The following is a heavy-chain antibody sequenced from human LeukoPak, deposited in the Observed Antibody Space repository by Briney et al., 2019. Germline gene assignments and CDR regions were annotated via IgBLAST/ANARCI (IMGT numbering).Heavy chain of an antibody. Sequence: GGSLRLSCAASGFTFSNYAMTWVRQAPGKGLEWVSAISVSGDSTYYADSMKGRFTISRDNSKNTLYLQMNSLRAEDTAVYYCAKGGSGSYYGIGYWGQGTLVTVSS. D-gene: IGHD1-26*01. J-gene: IGHJ4*02. V-gene: IGHV3-23*01. CDR3: AKGGSGSYYGIGY. CDR2: ISVSGDST. CDR1: GFTFSNYA.